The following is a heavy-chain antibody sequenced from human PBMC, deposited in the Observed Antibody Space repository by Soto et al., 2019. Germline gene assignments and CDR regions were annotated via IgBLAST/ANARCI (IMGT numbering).Heavy chain of an antibody. J-gene: IGHJ4*02. Sequence: SETLSLTCTVSGGSTSSDNYWSWIRQPPGKGLEWIGHIYYSGNTDYNPSLKSRLAISIDTSKNQFSLKLGSVTAADTAVYFCAREGGESSDGLYYFDSWGQGSLVTVS. CDR3: AREGGESSDGLYYFDS. CDR1: GGSTSSDNY. CDR2: IYYSGNT. V-gene: IGHV4-30-4*01. D-gene: IGHD3-16*01.